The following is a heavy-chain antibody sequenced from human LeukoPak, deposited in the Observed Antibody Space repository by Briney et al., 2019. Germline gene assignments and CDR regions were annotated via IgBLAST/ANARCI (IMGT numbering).Heavy chain of an antibody. CDR3: ARAAAGTKWFDP. CDR2: ISSSGSTI. J-gene: IGHJ5*02. CDR1: GFTFSSYE. V-gene: IGHV3-48*03. Sequence: GGSLRLSCAASGFTFSSYEMNWVRQAPGKGLEWVSYISSSGSTIYYADSVKGRFTISRDNAKNSLYLQMNSLRAEDTAVYYCARAAAGTKWFDPWGQGTLVTVSS. D-gene: IGHD6-13*01.